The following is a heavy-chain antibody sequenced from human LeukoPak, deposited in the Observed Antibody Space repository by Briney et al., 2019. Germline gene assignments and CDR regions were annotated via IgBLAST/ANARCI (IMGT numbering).Heavy chain of an antibody. CDR3: ARVQRGYFDY. D-gene: IGHD6-25*01. CDR1: GGSISSYY. J-gene: IGHJ4*02. CDR2: IYYSGST. V-gene: IGHV4-59*01. Sequence: SETLSLTCTVSGGSISSYYWSWIRQPPGKGLEWIGYIYYSGSTNYNPFLKSRVTISVDTSKNQFSLKLSSVTAADTAVYYCARVQRGYFDYWGQGTLVTVSS.